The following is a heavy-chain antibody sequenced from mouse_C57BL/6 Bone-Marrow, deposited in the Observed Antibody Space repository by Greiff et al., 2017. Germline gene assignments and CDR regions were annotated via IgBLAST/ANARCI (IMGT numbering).Heavy chain of an antibody. Sequence: EVQRVESGPELVKPGASVKISCKASGYSFTDYNMNWVKQSNGKSLEWIGVINPNYGTTSYNQKFKGKATLTVDQSSSTAYMQLNSLTSEDSAVYHCARWGGYSYYFDYWGQGTTLTVSS. CDR3: ARWGGYSYYFDY. V-gene: IGHV1-39*01. D-gene: IGHD2-3*01. CDR2: INPNYGTT. CDR1: GYSFTDYN. J-gene: IGHJ2*01.